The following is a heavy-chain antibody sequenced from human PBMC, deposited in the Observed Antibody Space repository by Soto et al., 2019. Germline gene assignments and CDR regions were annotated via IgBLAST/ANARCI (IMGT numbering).Heavy chain of an antibody. Sequence: EVQLVESGGGLVQPGGSLRLSCGASGFSLSRYSMNWVRQAPGKGLEWVSYISSSSNTIYYVDSVKGRFTISRDNAKNSLYLQMDSLRAEDTAVYYCARGGGSIGWELLSYYGMDVWGQGTTVTVSS. CDR2: ISSSSNTI. CDR1: GFSLSRYS. J-gene: IGHJ6*02. CDR3: ARGGGSIGWELLSYYGMDV. D-gene: IGHD1-26*01. V-gene: IGHV3-48*01.